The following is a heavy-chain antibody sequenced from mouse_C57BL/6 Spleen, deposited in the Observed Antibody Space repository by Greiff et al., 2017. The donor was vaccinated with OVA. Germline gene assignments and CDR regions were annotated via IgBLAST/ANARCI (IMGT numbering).Heavy chain of an antibody. J-gene: IGHJ4*01. CDR2: IWSDGST. D-gene: IGHD2-5*01. V-gene: IGHV2-6*03. CDR3: ASSYYSNYEDAMDY. CDR1: GFSLTSYG. Sequence: VQLQQSGPGLVAPSQSLSITCTVSGFSLTSYGVHWVRQPPGKGLEWLVVIWSDGSTTYNSALKSRLSISKDNSKSHVFFKMNSLQTDDTAMYYCASSYYSNYEDAMDYWGQGTSVTVSS.